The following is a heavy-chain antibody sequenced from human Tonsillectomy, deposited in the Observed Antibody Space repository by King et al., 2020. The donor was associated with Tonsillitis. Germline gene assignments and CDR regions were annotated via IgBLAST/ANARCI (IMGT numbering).Heavy chain of an antibody. CDR1: GFPFSDYY. CDR2: ISSSVTTI. CDR3: ARVAYDVSAFPTAYFDY. D-gene: IGHD3-22*01. V-gene: IGHV3-11*01. J-gene: IGHJ4*02. Sequence: VQLVESGGGLVKPGGSLRLSCAASGFPFSDYYMSWLRQAPGKGLEWLSYISSSVTTIYYADSVRGRFTISRDNAKKSLYLQMNSLRAEDTAGYYCARVAYDVSAFPTAYFDYWGPGTLVTVSS.